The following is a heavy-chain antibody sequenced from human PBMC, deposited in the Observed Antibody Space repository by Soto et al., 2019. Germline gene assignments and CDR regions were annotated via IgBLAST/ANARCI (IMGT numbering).Heavy chain of an antibody. V-gene: IGHV4-59*01. Sequence: SGTLSLTCSFSGFSISRYYWSWIRQPPGKGLEWIGYAYCDGSTGYSPSLKSRVTMAVDTSKKQVSLELNSVTAADTAVYYCARDRSTYGGGGTGEVKENWFDPWGQGILVTVSS. D-gene: IGHD2-8*01. CDR3: ARDRSTYGGGGTGEVKENWFDP. CDR2: AYCDGST. CDR1: GFSISRYY. J-gene: IGHJ5*02.